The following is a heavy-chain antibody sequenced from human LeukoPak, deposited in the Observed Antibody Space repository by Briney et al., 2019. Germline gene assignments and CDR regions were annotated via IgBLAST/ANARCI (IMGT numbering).Heavy chain of an antibody. J-gene: IGHJ4*02. CDR2: IYYSGST. CDR1: GGSISSYY. V-gene: IGHV4-59*01. CDR3: ARFTGSYKLDY. Sequence: PSETLSLTCTVSGGSISSYYWRWIRQPPGKGLEWIGYIYYSGSTNYHPSLKSRVTISVDTSKNQCSLKLSSVTAADTAVYYCARFTGSYKLDYWGQGTLATVSS. D-gene: IGHD3-10*01.